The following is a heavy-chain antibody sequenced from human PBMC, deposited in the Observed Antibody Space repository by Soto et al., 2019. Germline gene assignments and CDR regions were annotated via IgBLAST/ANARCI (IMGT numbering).Heavy chain of an antibody. J-gene: IGHJ4*02. CDR1: GGSISSSNW. Sequence: SETLSLTCAVSGGSISSSNWWSGVRQPPGKGLEWIGEIYHSGGTSYNPSLASRVTISVDKSKNQFSLKLSSVTAADTAVYYCARDYDSRGYFEYWGQGTLVTVSS. CDR2: IYHSGGT. V-gene: IGHV4-4*02. CDR3: ARDYDSRGYFEY. D-gene: IGHD3-22*01.